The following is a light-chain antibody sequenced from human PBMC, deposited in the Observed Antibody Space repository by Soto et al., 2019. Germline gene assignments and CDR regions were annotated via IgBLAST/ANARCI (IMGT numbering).Light chain of an antibody. V-gene: IGKV1-39*01. CDR1: QSSGSY. CDR2: AAS. Sequence: DIQMTQSPSSLSASVGDGVTITCRASQSSGSYLSWYQQKAGKAPKLLIYAASRLQSGAPSRFSGTRSGTDFTLTISSLQPEAFATYYCHQSYSRVTFGQGTQVDI. CDR3: HQSYSRVT. J-gene: IGKJ1*01.